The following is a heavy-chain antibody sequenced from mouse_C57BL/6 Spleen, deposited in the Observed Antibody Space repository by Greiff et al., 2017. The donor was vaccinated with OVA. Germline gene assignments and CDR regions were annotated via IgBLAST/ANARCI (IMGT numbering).Heavy chain of an antibody. Sequence: QVQLKESGPELVKPGASVKISCKASGYAFSSSWMNWVKQRPGKGLEWIGRIYPGDGDTNYNGKFKGKATLTADKSSSTADIPLSSLTSEDSAVYFCARIITTVDGYFDVWGTGTTVTVSS. CDR2: IYPGDGDT. V-gene: IGHV1-82*01. D-gene: IGHD1-1*01. CDR1: GYAFSSSW. J-gene: IGHJ1*03. CDR3: ARIITTVDGYFDV.